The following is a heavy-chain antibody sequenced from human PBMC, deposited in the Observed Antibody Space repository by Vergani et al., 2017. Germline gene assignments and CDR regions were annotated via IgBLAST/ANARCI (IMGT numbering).Heavy chain of an antibody. CDR2: INPNSGGT. CDR1: GGTFSSYA. D-gene: IGHD4-23*01. Sequence: QVQLVQSGAEVKKPGSSVKVSCKASGGTFSSYAISWVRQAPGQGLEWMGWINPNSGGTNYAQKFQGRVTMTRDTSISTAYMELSRLRSDDTAVYYCARGITVVDYWGQGTLVTVSS. V-gene: IGHV1-2*02. J-gene: IGHJ4*02. CDR3: ARGITVVDY.